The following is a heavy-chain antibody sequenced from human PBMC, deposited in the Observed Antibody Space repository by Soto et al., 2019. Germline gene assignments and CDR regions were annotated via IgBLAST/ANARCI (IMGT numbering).Heavy chain of an antibody. Sequence: PSETLSLTCTVSGGSISSYYWSWIRQPPGKGLEWIGYIYYSGSTNYNPSLKSRVTISVDTSKNQFSLKLSSVTAADTAVYYRAREGGSSGYYFDYWGQGTLVTVSS. J-gene: IGHJ4*02. CDR1: GGSISSYY. CDR2: IYYSGST. CDR3: AREGGSSGYYFDY. D-gene: IGHD3-22*01. V-gene: IGHV4-59*01.